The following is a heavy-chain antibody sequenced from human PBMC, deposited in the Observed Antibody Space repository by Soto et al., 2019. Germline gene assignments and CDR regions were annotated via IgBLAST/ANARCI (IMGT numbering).Heavy chain of an antibody. D-gene: IGHD2-2*01. CDR2: IIPNNGIT. Sequence: GASVKVSCKASGGTFSSFTISWVRQAPGQGLEWMGRIIPNNGITNYAQKFQGRVTFTTDTSTSTAYMELRSLRSDDTAVYYCARDCPVPPATPNNWYDPWGQGTLVTVSS. CDR1: GGTFSSFT. CDR3: ARDCPVPPATPNNWYDP. J-gene: IGHJ5*02. V-gene: IGHV1-69*04.